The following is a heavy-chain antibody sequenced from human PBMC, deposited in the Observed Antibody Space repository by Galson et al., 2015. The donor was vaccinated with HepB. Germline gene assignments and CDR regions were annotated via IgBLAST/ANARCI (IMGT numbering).Heavy chain of an antibody. D-gene: IGHD4-11*01. V-gene: IGHV1-69*13. CDR3: ARAGTTVTIIGYYYYMDV. Sequence: SVKVSCKASGGTFSSYAISWVRQAPGQGLEWMGGIIPIFGTANYAQKFQGRVTITADESTSTAYMELSSLRSEDTAVYYCARAGTTVTIIGYYYYMDVWGKGTTVTVSS. CDR1: GGTFSSYA. CDR2: IIPIFGTA. J-gene: IGHJ6*03.